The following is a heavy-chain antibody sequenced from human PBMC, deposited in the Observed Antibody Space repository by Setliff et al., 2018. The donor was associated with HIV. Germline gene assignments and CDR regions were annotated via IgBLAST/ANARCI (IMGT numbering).Heavy chain of an antibody. J-gene: IGHJ4*02. CDR1: GFTVSSSY. V-gene: IGHV3-66*02. CDR3: AKGHSGSYYNILGY. D-gene: IGHD1-26*01. Sequence: QPGGSLRLSCEASGFTVSSSYMAWVRQAPGKGLDWVSTIYGSGDTYHADSVKGRFTLSRDTSKNTIYLQMNSLRREDTAVYYCAKGHSGSYYNILGYWGQGTLVTVSS. CDR2: IYGSGDT.